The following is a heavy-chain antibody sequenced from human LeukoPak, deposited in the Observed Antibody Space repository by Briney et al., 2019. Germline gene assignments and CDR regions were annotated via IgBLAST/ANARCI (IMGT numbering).Heavy chain of an antibody. CDR1: GFTFSSYA. CDR3: ARVSIAAAGTGDY. CDR2: ISGSGDT. V-gene: IGHV3-23*01. D-gene: IGHD6-13*01. J-gene: IGHJ4*02. Sequence: GGSLRLSCAASGFTFSSYAMSWVRQAPGKGLEWVSGISGSGDTYYADSVKGRFIISRDNSKNTLYLQMNSLRAEDTAVYYCARVSIAAAGTGDYWGQGTLVTVSS.